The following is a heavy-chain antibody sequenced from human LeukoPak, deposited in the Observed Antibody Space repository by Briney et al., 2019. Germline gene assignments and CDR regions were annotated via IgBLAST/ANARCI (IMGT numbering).Heavy chain of an antibody. CDR3: ARHLRSGAVDY. Sequence: SETLSLTCAVYGGSFSGYYWSWIRQPPGKGLEWIGEINHSGSTNYNPSLKSRVTISVDTSKNQFSLKLSSVTAADTAVYYCARHLRSGAVDYWGQGTLVTVSS. CDR1: GGSFSGYY. D-gene: IGHD4-17*01. CDR2: INHSGST. J-gene: IGHJ4*02. V-gene: IGHV4-34*01.